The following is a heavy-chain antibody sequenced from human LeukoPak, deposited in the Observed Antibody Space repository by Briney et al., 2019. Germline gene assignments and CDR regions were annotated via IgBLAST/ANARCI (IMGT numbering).Heavy chain of an antibody. V-gene: IGHV3-33*06. Sequence: GGSLRLSCAASGFTFSNAWMSWVRQAPGKGLEWVAVIWYDGSNKYYADSVKGRFTISRDNSKNTLYLQMNSLRAEDTAVYYCAKGAEGTPKNYYYMDVWGKGTTVTVSS. J-gene: IGHJ6*03. CDR1: GFTFSNAW. CDR2: IWYDGSNK. CDR3: AKGAEGTPKNYYYMDV. D-gene: IGHD2-15*01.